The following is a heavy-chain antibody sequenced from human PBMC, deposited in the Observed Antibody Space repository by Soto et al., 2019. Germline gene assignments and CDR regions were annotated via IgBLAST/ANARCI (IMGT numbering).Heavy chain of an antibody. CDR3: ARRAGYDVDY. D-gene: IGHD5-12*01. Sequence: PGGSLRLSGAASGCTFSSHAMICVRQAPGKGLEWVSSITASGGETYYTDSVKGRSTVSRDDSQNTLYLQMNSLRVEDTAVYYCARRAGYDVDYWGQGTLVTVS. CDR2: ITASGGET. J-gene: IGHJ4*02. CDR1: GCTFSSHA. V-gene: IGHV3-23*01.